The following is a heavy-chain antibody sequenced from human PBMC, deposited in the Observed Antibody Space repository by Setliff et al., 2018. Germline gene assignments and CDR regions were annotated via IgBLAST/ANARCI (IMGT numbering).Heavy chain of an antibody. D-gene: IGHD1-26*01. CDR2: ISHSANK. V-gene: IGHV4-39*01. CDR1: GGSISDNNYY. CDR3: AHSTTFDLHHDY. J-gene: IGHJ4*02. Sequence: SETLSLTCTVSGGSISDNNYYWGWIRQSPGKELEWIGGISHSANKYYNPSFRTGVTISVDKSKNQFSLNLTSVTAADTAVYYCAHSTTFDLHHDYWGQGALVTVSS.